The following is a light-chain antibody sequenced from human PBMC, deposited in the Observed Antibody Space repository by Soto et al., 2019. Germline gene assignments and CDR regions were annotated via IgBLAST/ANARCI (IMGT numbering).Light chain of an antibody. CDR3: SSYAGSNNVV. V-gene: IGLV2-8*01. J-gene: IGLJ2*01. CDR2: EVS. Sequence: QSALTQPPSASGSPGQSVTISCTGTSRDVGGYNYVSWYQQHPGKAPKFMIYEVSKRPSGVPDRFSGSKSGNTASLTVSGRQAEDEADYYCSSYAGSNNVVFGGGTKLTVL. CDR1: SRDVGGYNY.